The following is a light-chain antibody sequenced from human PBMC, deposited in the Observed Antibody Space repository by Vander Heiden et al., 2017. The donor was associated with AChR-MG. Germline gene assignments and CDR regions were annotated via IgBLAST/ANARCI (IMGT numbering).Light chain of an antibody. V-gene: IGLV2-14*03. CDR1: SSDVGGDNY. Sequence: QSALTQPASVSGSPGHSITISSTGTSSDVGGDNYVSGYQQHPGKAPKLMIFDVSDRPSGVSNRFSGSKSGNTASLTISGLQAEDEADYYCSSYTTSSTLVFDGGTKLTVL. CDR3: SSYTTSSTLV. CDR2: DVS. J-gene: IGLJ2*01.